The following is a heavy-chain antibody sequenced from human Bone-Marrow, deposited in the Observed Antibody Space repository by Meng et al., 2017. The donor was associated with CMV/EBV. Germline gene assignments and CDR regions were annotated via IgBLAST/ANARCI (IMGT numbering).Heavy chain of an antibody. J-gene: IGHJ5*02. CDR3: ARRHHYDFWSGYVFWFDP. Sequence: YSCTSYDISWVRQATGQGLGWMGWMNPNSGNTGYAQKFQGRVTMTRNTSISTAYMELSSLRSEDTAVYYCARRHHYDFWSGYVFWFDPWGQGTLVTVSS. CDR1: YSCTSYD. V-gene: IGHV1-8*01. CDR2: MNPNSGNT. D-gene: IGHD3-3*01.